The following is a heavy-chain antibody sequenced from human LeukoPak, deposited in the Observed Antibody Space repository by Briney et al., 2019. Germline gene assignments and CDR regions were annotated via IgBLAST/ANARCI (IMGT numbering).Heavy chain of an antibody. J-gene: IGHJ4*02. CDR3: AKGSHSTGWFYFDY. V-gene: IGHV3-23*01. CDR1: GFSFNSYA. CDR2: ISGSGDKT. Sequence: GGSLRLSCAASGFSFNSYAMTSVRQAPGKGLEWVSVISGSGDKTYYAYSVKGRFTISRDNSKNTLCLQMHSLRAEDTAKYYCAKGSHSTGWFYFDYWGQGTLVTVSS. D-gene: IGHD2/OR15-2a*01.